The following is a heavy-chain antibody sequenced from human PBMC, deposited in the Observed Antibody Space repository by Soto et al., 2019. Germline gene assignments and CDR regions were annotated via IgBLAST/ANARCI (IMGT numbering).Heavy chain of an antibody. D-gene: IGHD5-12*01. J-gene: IGHJ4*02. CDR1: GGTFSSYA. CDR2: IIPIFGTA. V-gene: IGHV1-69*01. CDR3: ASESRVGYSGYDFWYYFDY. Sequence: QVQLVQSGAEVKKPGSSVKVSCKASGGTFSSYAISWVRQAPGQGLEWMGGIIPIFGTANYAQKFQGRVTITADESTSTAYMERSSLRSEDTAVYYCASESRVGYSGYDFWYYFDYWGQGTLVTVSS.